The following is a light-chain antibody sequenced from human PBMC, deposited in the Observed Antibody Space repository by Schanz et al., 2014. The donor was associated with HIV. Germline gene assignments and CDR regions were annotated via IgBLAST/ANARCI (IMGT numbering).Light chain of an antibody. CDR2: LNSDGSH. J-gene: IGLJ3*02. CDR1: SGHSSYA. CDR3: QTWDTGIRV. Sequence: QPVLTQSPSASASLGASVKLTCTLSSGHSSYAIAWHQQQPEKGPRFLMNLNSDGSHNKGDGIPDRFSGTSSGAERYLTISSLQYEDEADYYCQTWDTGIRVFGGGTKLTVL. V-gene: IGLV4-69*01.